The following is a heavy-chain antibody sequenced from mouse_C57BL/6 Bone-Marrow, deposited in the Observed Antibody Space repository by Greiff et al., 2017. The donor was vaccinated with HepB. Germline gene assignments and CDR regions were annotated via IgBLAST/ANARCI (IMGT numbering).Heavy chain of an antibody. CDR1: GYSITSGYY. CDR3: ARDDSIYYYGSSYSY. CDR2: ISYDGSN. Sequence: VQLKESGPGLVKPSQSLSLTCSVPGYSITSGYYWNWIRQFPGNKLEWMGYISYDGSNNYNPSLKNRISITRDTSKNQFFLKLNSVTTEDTATYYCARDDSIYYYGSSYSYWGQGTTLTVSS. J-gene: IGHJ2*01. D-gene: IGHD1-1*01. V-gene: IGHV3-6*01.